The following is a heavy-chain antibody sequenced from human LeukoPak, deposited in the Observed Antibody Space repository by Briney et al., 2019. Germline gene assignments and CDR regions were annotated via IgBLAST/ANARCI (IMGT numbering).Heavy chain of an antibody. CDR1: GFTFDDYA. D-gene: IGHD6-19*01. J-gene: IGHJ4*02. Sequence: PGGSLRLSCAASGFTFDDYAMSWVRQAPGKGLEWVSAISGSGGSTYYADSVKGRFTISRDNSKNTLYLQMNSLRAEDTAVYYCAKVPPGYSSGWGTKYYFDYWGQGTLVTVSS. CDR2: ISGSGGST. CDR3: AKVPPGYSSGWGTKYYFDY. V-gene: IGHV3-23*01.